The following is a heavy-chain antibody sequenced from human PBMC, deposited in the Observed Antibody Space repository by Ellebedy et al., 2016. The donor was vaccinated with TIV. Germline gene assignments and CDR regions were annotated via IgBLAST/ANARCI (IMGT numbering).Heavy chain of an antibody. CDR2: IHGYTT. Sequence: PGGSLRLSCEASAFTFSNYAMCWVRHAPGMGLEWVSTIHGYTTYYADSVRGRLTISRDNSKRTVDLQMNSLRAEDTAVYFCAKDRTPGDGYWVFDNWGQGTLVSVSS. V-gene: IGHV3-23*01. J-gene: IGHJ4*02. CDR1: AFTFSNYA. CDR3: AKDRTPGDGYWVFDN. D-gene: IGHD5-18*01.